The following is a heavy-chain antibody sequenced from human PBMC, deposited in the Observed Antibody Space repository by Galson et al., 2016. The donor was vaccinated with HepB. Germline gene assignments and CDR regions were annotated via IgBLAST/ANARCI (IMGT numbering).Heavy chain of an antibody. Sequence: ETLSLTCAVYGESLSGYYWTWIRQTPGRGLEWIGEVNHSGNTKYNPSLESRATMSVDTSKNQFSLKLTSVSAADTSVYYCARETRWLRMRAFDSWGQGTLVTVSS. V-gene: IGHV4-34*01. CDR3: ARETRWLRMRAFDS. CDR1: GESLSGYY. D-gene: IGHD5-12*01. J-gene: IGHJ4*02. CDR2: VNHSGNT.